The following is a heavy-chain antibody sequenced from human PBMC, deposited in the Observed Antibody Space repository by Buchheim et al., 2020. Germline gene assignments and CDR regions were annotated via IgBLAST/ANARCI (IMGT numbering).Heavy chain of an antibody. CDR1: GGSMRNSDW. D-gene: IGHD4/OR15-4a*01. J-gene: IGHJ4*02. CDR2: IYHTGST. CDR3: ARTSFVAGAKYDYFDY. Sequence: QVQLQESGPGLVKPSETLSLTCAVSGGSMRNSDWWSWVRQPPGKGLEWIGEIYHTGSTNYRPSLKSRVTISVDKSKNQFSPRLSSVTAADTAVYYCARTSFVAGAKYDYFDYWGQGTL. V-gene: IGHV4-4*02.